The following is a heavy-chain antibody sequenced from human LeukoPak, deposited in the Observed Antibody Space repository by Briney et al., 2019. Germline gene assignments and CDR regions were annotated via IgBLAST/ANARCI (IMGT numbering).Heavy chain of an antibody. J-gene: IGHJ4*02. Sequence: GGSLRLSCAASGFTFDDYAMHWVRQAPGKGLEWVSGISWNSGSIGYPDSVKGRFTISRDNTKNSLYLQMNSLRVEDTAVFYCARDQYDTWSRRGNLDSWGQGTLVIVSS. CDR2: ISWNSGSI. V-gene: IGHV3-9*01. CDR1: GFTFDDYA. CDR3: ARDQYDTWSRRGNLDS. D-gene: IGHD3-3*01.